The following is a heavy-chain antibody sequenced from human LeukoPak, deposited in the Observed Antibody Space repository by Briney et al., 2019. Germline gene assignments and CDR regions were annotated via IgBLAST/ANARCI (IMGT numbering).Heavy chain of an antibody. CDR1: GFTFSSNS. Sequence: GGSLRLSCAASGFTFSSNSMNWVRQAPGKGLEWVSSITSSSYIYYADSVKGRFTISRDNAKNSLYLQVNSLRAEDTAVYYCARDIIPKYNWNDGGAFDIWGQGTMVIVSS. V-gene: IGHV3-21*01. D-gene: IGHD1-20*01. CDR2: ITSSSYI. CDR3: ARDIIPKYNWNDGGAFDI. J-gene: IGHJ3*02.